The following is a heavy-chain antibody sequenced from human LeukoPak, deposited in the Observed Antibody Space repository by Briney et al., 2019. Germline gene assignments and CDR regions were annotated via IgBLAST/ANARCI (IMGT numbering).Heavy chain of an antibody. CDR1: GYSISSGYY. V-gene: IGHV4-38-2*01. CDR2: IDHSGIT. Sequence: SETLSLTCAVSGYSISSGYYWGWIRQPPGKGLEWIGSIDHSGITYYNPSLKSRVTISVDTSKNQFSLRLSSVTAADTAVYYCARTYYYDSSGYYSRYFQHWGQGTLVTVSS. CDR3: ARTYYYDSSGYYSRYFQH. D-gene: IGHD3-22*01. J-gene: IGHJ1*01.